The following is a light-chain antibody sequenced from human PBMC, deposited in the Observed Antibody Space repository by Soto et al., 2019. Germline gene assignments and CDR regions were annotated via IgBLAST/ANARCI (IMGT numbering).Light chain of an antibody. CDR2: DVT. Sequence: QSALTQPRSVAGSPGQSVTISCTGTSSDVGAYKYVSWYQHYPGEAPNVMIYDVTQRPSGVPDRFSGTKSGNTASLTISGLQAEDEADYYCCSYAGSYTWVFGSGTKVTVL. CDR1: SSDVGAYKY. CDR3: CSYAGSYTWV. J-gene: IGLJ1*01. V-gene: IGLV2-11*01.